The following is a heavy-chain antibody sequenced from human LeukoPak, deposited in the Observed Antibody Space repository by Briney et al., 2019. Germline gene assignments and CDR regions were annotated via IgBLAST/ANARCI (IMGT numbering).Heavy chain of an antibody. CDR2: MSGSGI. CDR1: GFTFSDHN. V-gene: IGHV3-11*01. Sequence: GASLRLSCAATGFTFSDHNMGCMRQAPGKGLEWTSYMSGSGIYYADSVKGRFTISRDNAKNSLYLQMSSLRAEDSAVYFCARRSLTTGGHAFDVWGQGTLVTVSS. D-gene: IGHD1-1*01. J-gene: IGHJ3*01. CDR3: ARRSLTTGGHAFDV.